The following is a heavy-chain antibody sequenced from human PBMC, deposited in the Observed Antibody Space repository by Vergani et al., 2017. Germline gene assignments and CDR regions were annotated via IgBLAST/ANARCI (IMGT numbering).Heavy chain of an antibody. CDR2: ISSSSSTI. Sequence: VQLVESGGNVVQSGTSLRLSCAASGFSFGSYGMHWVRQSPGKGLEWVSYISSSSSTIYYADSVKGRFTISKDISKNTLYLQMNSLRGDDTAVYYCARETRDTPSSLDYWGQGTLVTVSS. CDR3: ARETRDTPSSLDY. CDR1: GFSFGSYG. J-gene: IGHJ4*02. D-gene: IGHD5-24*01. V-gene: IGHV3-48*01.